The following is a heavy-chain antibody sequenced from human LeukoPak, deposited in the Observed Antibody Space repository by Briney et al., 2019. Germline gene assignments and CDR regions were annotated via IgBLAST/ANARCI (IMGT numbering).Heavy chain of an antibody. CDR2: INPNSGGT. J-gene: IGHJ4*02. CDR1: GYTFTGHY. CDR3: AREISVRRGSGYSR. Sequence: ASVKVSCKASGYTFTGHYMHWVRQAPGQGLEWMGWINPNSGGTNYAQKLQGRVTMTTDTSTSTAYMELRSLRSDDTAVYYCAREISVRRGSGYSRWGQGTLVTVSS. D-gene: IGHD3-22*01. V-gene: IGHV1-2*02.